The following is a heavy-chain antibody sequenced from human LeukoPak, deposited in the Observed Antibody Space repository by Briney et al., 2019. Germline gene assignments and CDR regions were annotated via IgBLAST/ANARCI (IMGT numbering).Heavy chain of an antibody. Sequence: GGSLRLSCAASGFTFSTYGIHWVRQAPGKGLEWVAFIRSDGSNKYYVDSVKGRFTISRDNSKKTLYLQMNSLRTEDTAVYYCAKDGRDTSGYYFPPRYYFDSWGRGNLVTVS. J-gene: IGHJ4*02. CDR3: AKDGRDTSGYYFPPRYYFDS. D-gene: IGHD3-22*01. V-gene: IGHV3-30*02. CDR2: IRSDGSNK. CDR1: GFTFSTYG.